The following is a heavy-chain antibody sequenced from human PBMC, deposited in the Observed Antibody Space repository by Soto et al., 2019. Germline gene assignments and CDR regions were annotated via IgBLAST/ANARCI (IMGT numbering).Heavy chain of an antibody. CDR2: ISGSGGGT. J-gene: IGHJ5*02. CDR3: AKAQVQATVNWFDP. Sequence: GGSLRLSCAASGFTFSSYATSWVRQAPGKGLGWVSAISGSGGGTYYADSVKGRFTISRDNSKNTLYLQMNSLRAEDTAVYYCAKAQVQATVNWFDPWGQGTLVTVSS. V-gene: IGHV3-23*01. CDR1: GFTFSSYA. D-gene: IGHD2-2*01.